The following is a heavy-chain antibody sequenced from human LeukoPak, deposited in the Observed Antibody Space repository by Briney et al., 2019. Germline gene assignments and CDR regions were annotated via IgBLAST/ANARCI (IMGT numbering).Heavy chain of an antibody. Sequence: ASVKVSCKASGYTFTSYGISWVRQAPGQGLEWMGWISAYNGNTNYAQKFQGRVTMTRDTSTSTVYMELSSLRSEDTAVYYCARGGGAAAGPPDYWGQGTLVTVSS. CDR2: ISAYNGNT. D-gene: IGHD6-13*01. CDR1: GYTFTSYG. V-gene: IGHV1-18*01. CDR3: ARGGGAAAGPPDY. J-gene: IGHJ4*02.